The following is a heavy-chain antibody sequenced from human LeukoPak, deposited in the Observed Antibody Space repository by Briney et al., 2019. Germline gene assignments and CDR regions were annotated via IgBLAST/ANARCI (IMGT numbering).Heavy chain of an antibody. CDR3: AILPGYSSGWYEVNY. Sequence: GGSLRLSCAASGFTFSSYAMSWVRQAPGKGLEWVSGISGSGGGTYYADSVKGRFTISRDNSRSTLYLQMNSPRAEDTAVYYCAILPGYSSGWYEVNYWGQGTLVTVSS. CDR2: ISGSGGGT. CDR1: GFTFSSYA. V-gene: IGHV3-23*01. D-gene: IGHD6-13*01. J-gene: IGHJ4*02.